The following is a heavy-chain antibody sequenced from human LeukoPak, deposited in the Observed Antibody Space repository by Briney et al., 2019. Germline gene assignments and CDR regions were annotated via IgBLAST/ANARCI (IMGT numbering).Heavy chain of an antibody. CDR2: IIPILGTA. V-gene: IGHV1-69*13. CDR1: GGTFSSYA. D-gene: IGHD6-13*01. J-gene: IGHJ4*02. Sequence: ASVKVSCKASGGTFSSYAISWVRQAPGQGLEWMGGIIPILGTANYAQKFQGRVTITADESTSTAYMELSSLRSEDTAVYYCATLAAPGRAGYFDYWGQGTLVTVSS. CDR3: ATLAAPGRAGYFDY.